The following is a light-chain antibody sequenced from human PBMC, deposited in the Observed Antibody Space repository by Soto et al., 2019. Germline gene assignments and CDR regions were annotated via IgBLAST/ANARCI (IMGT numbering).Light chain of an antibody. CDR2: DVS. V-gene: IGLV2-14*01. J-gene: IGLJ2*01. Sequence: QSALTQPASVSGSPGQSITISCTGTSSDVGTYNYVSWYQQHPGKAPKLMIYDVSYRPSGVSDRFSGSKSGNTASLTISGLQAEDEADYYCSSYTSSSTSVVFGGGTQLTVL. CDR3: SSYTSSSTSVV. CDR1: SSDVGTYNY.